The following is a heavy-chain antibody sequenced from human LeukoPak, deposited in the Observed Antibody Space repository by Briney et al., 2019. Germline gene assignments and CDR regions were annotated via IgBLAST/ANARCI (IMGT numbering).Heavy chain of an antibody. CDR1: GFTFSSYA. Sequence: GGSLRLSCAASGFTFSSYAMNGVRQAPGKGLEWVSVISGSGGNTYYADSVKGRFTISRDNSKNTLYLQMDTLRAEDTAVYYCAKGKTFYYDNDYWGQGTLVTVSS. J-gene: IGHJ4*02. CDR3: AKGKTFYYDNDY. V-gene: IGHV3-23*01. CDR2: ISGSGGNT. D-gene: IGHD3-9*01.